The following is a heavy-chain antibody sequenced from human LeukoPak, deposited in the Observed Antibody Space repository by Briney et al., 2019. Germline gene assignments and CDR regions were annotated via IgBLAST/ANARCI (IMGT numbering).Heavy chain of an antibody. J-gene: IGHJ3*02. CDR3: ARRAREYSHDAFDI. D-gene: IGHD5-18*01. CDR1: GYTFTDYY. V-gene: IGHV1-2*02. Sequence: ASVKVSCKASGYTFTDYYMHWVRQAPGQGLERMGWINPNSRGTDSAQQFQSRFSMTRDTTISTAYTELSRLRSDDTAVYYCARRAREYSHDAFDIWGQGTMVTVSS. CDR2: INPNSRGT.